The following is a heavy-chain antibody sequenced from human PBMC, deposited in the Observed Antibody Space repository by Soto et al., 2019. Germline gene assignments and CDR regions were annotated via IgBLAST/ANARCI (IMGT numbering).Heavy chain of an antibody. CDR3: AKDPPSETLPGFDP. V-gene: IGHV3-23*01. Sequence: EVQLLESGGGLVQPGGSLRLSCAASGFSFSTYSMSWVRQAPGTGLQWVSSINSGGTSTFYAASVTGRFTISRDNSNNRVHPQVNSLRAEDTAVYYCAKDPPSETLPGFDPWGQGALVSVSS. J-gene: IGHJ5*02. CDR1: GFSFSTYS. CDR2: INSGGTST.